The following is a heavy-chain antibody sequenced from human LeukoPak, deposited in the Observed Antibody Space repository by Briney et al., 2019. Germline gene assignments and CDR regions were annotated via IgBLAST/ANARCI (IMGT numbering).Heavy chain of an antibody. CDR2: IYYGGST. D-gene: IGHD3-3*01. J-gene: IGHJ3*02. V-gene: IGHV4-39*07. Sequence: SETLSLTCTVSGGSISSSSYYWGWIRQPPGKGLEWIVSIYYGGSTYYNPSLKSRVTISVDTSKNQFSLKLSSVTAADTAVYYCARADFQEGYDFYDFDIWGQGTMVTVSS. CDR1: GGSISSSSYY. CDR3: ARADFQEGYDFYDFDI.